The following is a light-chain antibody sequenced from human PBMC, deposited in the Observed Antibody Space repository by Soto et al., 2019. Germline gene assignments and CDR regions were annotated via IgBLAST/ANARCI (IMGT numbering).Light chain of an antibody. CDR1: RSNIGGYNY. Sequence: QSVLTQPPSASGTPGQRVTISCSGGRSNIGGYNYVYWFQQYPVTAPKVLVFGTNLRPSGVPDRFSASKSGTSGSLNISGLRCEAEAYYYCAAWDDSLRVGLFGGGTKLTVL. CDR3: AAWDDSLRVGL. CDR2: GTN. V-gene: IGLV1-47*02. J-gene: IGLJ2*01.